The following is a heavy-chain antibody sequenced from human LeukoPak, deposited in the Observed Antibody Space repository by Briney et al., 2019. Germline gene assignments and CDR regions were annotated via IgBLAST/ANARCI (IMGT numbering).Heavy chain of an antibody. D-gene: IGHD3-22*01. V-gene: IGHV1-8*01. Sequence: GASVKVSCKASGYTFTSYDINWVRQATGQGLEWMGWMNPNSGNTGYAQKFQGRVTMTRNTSISTAYMELSSLRSEDTAVYYCASKVGDSSGYSVYYYYGMDVWGQGTTVTVSS. J-gene: IGHJ6*02. CDR3: ASKVGDSSGYSVYYYYGMDV. CDR1: GYTFTSYD. CDR2: MNPNSGNT.